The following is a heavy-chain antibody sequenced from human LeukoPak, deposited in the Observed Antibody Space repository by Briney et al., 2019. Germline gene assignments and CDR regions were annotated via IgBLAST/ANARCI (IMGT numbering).Heavy chain of an antibody. D-gene: IGHD5-18*01. CDR3: ARHVGYSYGSGFAP. Sequence: PSETLSLTCTVSGGSISSSGYYWGWIRQPPGKGLEWIGSFYYSGSPYYSPSLKSRVTISVDTSKSQLSLKLGSVTASDTAVYYCARHVGYSYGSGFAPWGQGTLVTVSS. J-gene: IGHJ5*02. CDR2: FYYSGSP. V-gene: IGHV4-39*01. CDR1: GGSISSSGYY.